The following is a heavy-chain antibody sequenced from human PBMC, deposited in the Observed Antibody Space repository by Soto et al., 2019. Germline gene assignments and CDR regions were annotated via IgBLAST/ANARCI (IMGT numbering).Heavy chain of an antibody. CDR3: ARLLEWLLDWFDP. CDR1: GGSISSSSYH. J-gene: IGHJ5*02. D-gene: IGHD3-3*01. CDR2: IYYSGRT. V-gene: IGHV4-39*01. Sequence: PSETLSLPYTVSGGSISSSSYHWGRIRQPPGKGLEWIGSIYYSGRTHYNPSLKSRVTISVDTSKTKFSLKLSSVTAADTAVYYCARLLEWLLDWFDPWGQGTLVTVSS.